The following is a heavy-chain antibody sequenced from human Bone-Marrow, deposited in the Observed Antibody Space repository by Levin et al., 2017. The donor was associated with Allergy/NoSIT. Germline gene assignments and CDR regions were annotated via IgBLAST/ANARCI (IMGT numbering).Heavy chain of an antibody. D-gene: IGHD4-17*01. Sequence: HGESLKISCVASGFSFSTYWMSWVRQAPGKGLEWVANIKEDGSDKYYVDSVKGRVTVSRDNAKNSLYLQMNSLRAEDTAVYYCARGYDYGDYAEAEDFYYGLDVWGQGTTVTVS. J-gene: IGHJ6*02. CDR1: GFSFSTYW. V-gene: IGHV3-7*01. CDR3: ARGYDYGDYAEAEDFYYGLDV. CDR2: IKEDGSDK.